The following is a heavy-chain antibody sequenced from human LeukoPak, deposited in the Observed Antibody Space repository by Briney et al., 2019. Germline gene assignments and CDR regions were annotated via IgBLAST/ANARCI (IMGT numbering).Heavy chain of an antibody. Sequence: SVKVSCKASGGTFSSYAISWVRQAPGQGLEWMGRIIPIFGTANYAQKFQGRVTITTDESTSTAYMELSSLRSEDTAVYYCARGDVAAVSWFDPWGQRTLVTVSS. V-gene: IGHV1-69*05. CDR2: IIPIFGTA. CDR1: GGTFSSYA. J-gene: IGHJ5*02. D-gene: IGHD6-19*01. CDR3: ARGDVAAVSWFDP.